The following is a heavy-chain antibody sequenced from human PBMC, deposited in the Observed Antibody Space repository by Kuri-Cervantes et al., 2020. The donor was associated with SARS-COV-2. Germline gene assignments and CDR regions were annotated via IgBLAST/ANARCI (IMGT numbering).Heavy chain of an antibody. CDR2: IRYDGSNK. Sequence: GGSLRPSCAASGFTFSSYGMHWVRQAQGKGLEWVAFIRYDGSNKYYADSVKGRFTISRDNSKNTLYLQMNSLRAEDTAVYYCAKDSLLEVKFDYWGQGTLVTVSS. CDR3: AKDSLLEVKFDY. V-gene: IGHV3-30*02. J-gene: IGHJ4*02. CDR1: GFTFSSYG. D-gene: IGHD1-1*01.